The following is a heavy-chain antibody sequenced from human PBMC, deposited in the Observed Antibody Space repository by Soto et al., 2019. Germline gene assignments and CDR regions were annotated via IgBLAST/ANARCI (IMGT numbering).Heavy chain of an antibody. CDR2: ISSEGTTT. CDR1: GFTISDYY. CDR3: ARDLEGSGSHWLGYNYYAMDV. J-gene: IGHJ6*04. V-gene: IGHV3-11*01. D-gene: IGHD3-10*01. Sequence: SLRLSWASSGFTISDYYMTWIRQAPGKGLEWVSYISSEGTTTYYADSVRDRFSISLDNAKNSVYLQMNSLRADDSGVYYCARDLEGSGSHWLGYNYYAMDVWGKGPTVTDSS.